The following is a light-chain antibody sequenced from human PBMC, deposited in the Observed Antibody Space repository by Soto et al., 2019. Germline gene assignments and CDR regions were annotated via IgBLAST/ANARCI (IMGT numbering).Light chain of an antibody. Sequence: QSALTQPASVSGSPGQSITISCTGTSSDVGGYNYVSWYQQHPGKAPKLIIYDVSNRPSGVSNRFSGSKSGNTASLSISGLQAEEEADYYCSSYTSSSTHVVFGGGTKVTVL. V-gene: IGLV2-14*01. CDR3: SSYTSSSTHVV. J-gene: IGLJ2*01. CDR1: SSDVGGYNY. CDR2: DVS.